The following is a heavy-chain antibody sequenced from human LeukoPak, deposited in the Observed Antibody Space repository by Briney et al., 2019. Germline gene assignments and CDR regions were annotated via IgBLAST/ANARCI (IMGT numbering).Heavy chain of an antibody. CDR1: GGSISSYY. V-gene: IGHV4-59*01. CDR2: IYYSGST. J-gene: IGHJ5*02. D-gene: IGHD6-13*01. CDR3: ARNLLPSSSWRNWFDP. Sequence: PSETLSLTCTVSGGSISSYYWRWIRQPPGKGLEWIGYIYYSGSTNYNPSLKSRVSISVNTSKNQFSLKLSSVTAADTAVYYCARNLLPSSSWRNWFDPWGQGTLVTVSS.